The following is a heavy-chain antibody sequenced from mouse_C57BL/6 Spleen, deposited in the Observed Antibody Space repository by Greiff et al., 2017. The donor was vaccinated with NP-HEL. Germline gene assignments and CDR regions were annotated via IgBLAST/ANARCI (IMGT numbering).Heavy chain of an antibody. Sequence: VQLQQSGPELVKPGASVKISCKASGYAFSSSWMNWVKQRPGKGLERIGRIYPGDGDTNYNGKFKGKATLTADKSSSTAYMQLSSLTSEDCAVYFCARARGDLRGFVAYWGQGTLVTVSA. V-gene: IGHV1-82*01. CDR2: IYPGDGDT. D-gene: IGHD2-2*01. J-gene: IGHJ3*01. CDR1: GYAFSSSW. CDR3: ARARGDLRGFVAY.